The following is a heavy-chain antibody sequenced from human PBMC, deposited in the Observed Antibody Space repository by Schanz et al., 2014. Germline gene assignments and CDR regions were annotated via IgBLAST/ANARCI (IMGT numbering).Heavy chain of an antibody. CDR1: GFTFSSYW. CDR2: ISSSSGTI. CDR3: ARYDESDLSSPRHDAFDV. V-gene: IGHV3-48*01. J-gene: IGHJ3*01. D-gene: IGHD2-21*02. Sequence: EVQLVESGGGLVKPGGSLRLSCAASGFTFSSYWMHWVRQAPGKGLVWVSYISSSSGTIYYADSVKGRFTISRDNAKTFLYLQRTGLRAENTAVYFCARYDESDLSSPRHDAFDVWGQGTVVTVSS.